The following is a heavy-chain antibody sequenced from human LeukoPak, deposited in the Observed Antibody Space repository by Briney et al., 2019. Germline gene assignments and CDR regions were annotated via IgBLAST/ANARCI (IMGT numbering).Heavy chain of an antibody. CDR3: ARVGQIDY. Sequence: PGGSLRLPCAASGFTFSSYAMHWVRQAPGKGLEWVAVISYDGSNKYYADSVKGRFTISRDNSKNTLYLQMNSLRAEDTAVYYCARVGQIDYWGQGTLVTVSS. CDR1: GFTFSSYA. CDR2: ISYDGSNK. D-gene: IGHD3-16*01. V-gene: IGHV3-30-3*01. J-gene: IGHJ4*02.